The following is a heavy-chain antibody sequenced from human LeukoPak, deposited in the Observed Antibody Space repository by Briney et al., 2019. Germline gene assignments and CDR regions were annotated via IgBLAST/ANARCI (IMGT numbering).Heavy chain of an antibody. CDR1: GGSISSYY. J-gene: IGHJ4*02. V-gene: IGHV4-59*08. Sequence: SETLSLTRTVSGGSISSYYWSWIRLPPGKGLEWIGYLSKSGNTNYSPSLKSRVTIFGDTSKNQFFLKLSSVTAADTAVYYCARHDRNSGRYNDSDYWGQGTLITVSS. CDR2: LSKSGNT. D-gene: IGHD1-26*01. CDR3: ARHDRNSGRYNDSDY.